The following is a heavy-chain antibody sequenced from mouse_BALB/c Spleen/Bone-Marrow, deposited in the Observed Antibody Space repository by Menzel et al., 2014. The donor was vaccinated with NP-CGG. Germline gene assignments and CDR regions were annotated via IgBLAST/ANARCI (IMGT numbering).Heavy chain of an antibody. V-gene: IGHV14-3*02. D-gene: IGHD2-14*01. J-gene: IGHJ3*01. CDR1: GFNIKDTY. Sequence: VQLKQSGAELVKPGASVKLSCTASGFNIKDTYMHWVKQRPEQGLEWIGRIDPANGNTKYDPKFQGKATITADTSANTAYLQLSSLTSEDTAVYYCARGYDEGFAYWGQGTLVTVSA. CDR2: IDPANGNT. CDR3: ARGYDEGFAY.